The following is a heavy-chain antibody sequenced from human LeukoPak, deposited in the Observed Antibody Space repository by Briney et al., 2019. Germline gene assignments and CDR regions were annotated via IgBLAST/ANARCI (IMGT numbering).Heavy chain of an antibody. J-gene: IGHJ4*02. V-gene: IGHV4-39*07. CDR1: GGSISSSSAY. D-gene: IGHD1-26*01. Sequence: PSETLSLTCTVSGGSISSSSAYWGWIRQPPGKGLEWIGSIYYSKNTYYNPSLKSRVTISADTSKNQFSLTLGSVTAADTAVYYCARVDSGSYLPVDYWGQGTLVTVSS. CDR2: IYYSKNT. CDR3: ARVDSGSYLPVDY.